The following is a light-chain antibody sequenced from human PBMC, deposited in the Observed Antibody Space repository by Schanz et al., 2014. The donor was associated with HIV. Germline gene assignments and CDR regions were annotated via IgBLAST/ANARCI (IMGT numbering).Light chain of an antibody. J-gene: IGLJ2*01. V-gene: IGLV2-23*02. Sequence: QSALTQPASVSGSPGQSITISCTGTRNDVGTYNLVSWYQQHPGKAPQLMIYEVTKRPSGVSDRFSGSKSDNTASLTISGLQADDEADYYCCSHAGRSSLVVFGGGTKLTVL. CDR2: EVT. CDR3: CSHAGRSSLVV. CDR1: RNDVGTYNL.